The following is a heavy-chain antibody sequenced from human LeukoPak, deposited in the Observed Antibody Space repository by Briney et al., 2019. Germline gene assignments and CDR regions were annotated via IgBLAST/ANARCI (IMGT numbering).Heavy chain of an antibody. V-gene: IGHV1-2*02. D-gene: IGHD3-22*01. CDR2: INPNSGGT. CDR1: GYTFTGYY. CDR3: ARGWAYYYDSSGHYYFDY. J-gene: IGHJ4*02. Sequence: GASVKVSCTASGYTFTGYYMHWVRQAPGQGLEWMGWINPNSGGTNYAQKFQGRVTMTRDTSISTAYMELSRLRSDDTAVYYCARGWAYYYDSSGHYYFDYRGQGTLVTVSS.